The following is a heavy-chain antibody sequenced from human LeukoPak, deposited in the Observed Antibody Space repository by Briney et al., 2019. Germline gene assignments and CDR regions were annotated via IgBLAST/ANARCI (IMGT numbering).Heavy chain of an antibody. V-gene: IGHV3-66*01. CDR2: IYTGGST. CDR1: GFTVSSNY. CDR3: ARRGYYDFWSGYSGNAFDI. J-gene: IGHJ3*02. Sequence: GGSLRLSCAASGFTVSSNYMSWVRQAPGKGLEWVSAIYTGGSTYYAGSVKGRFTISRDNSKNTLYLQMNSLRAEDTAVYYCARRGYYDFWSGYSGNAFDIWGQGTMVTVSS. D-gene: IGHD3-3*01.